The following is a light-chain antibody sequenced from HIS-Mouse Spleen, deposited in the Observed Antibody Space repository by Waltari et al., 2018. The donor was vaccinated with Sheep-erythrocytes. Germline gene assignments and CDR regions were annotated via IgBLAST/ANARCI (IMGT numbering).Light chain of an antibody. J-gene: IGLJ3*02. Sequence: QSALTQPPSASGSPGQSVTISSTGTSSDVGGYNHVTWYQQHPGNSPKLMIYEVSNRPSGAPDRFSGSKSGNTASLTVSGLQAEDEADYYCSSYAGSNNWVFGGGTKLTVL. CDR2: EVS. V-gene: IGLV2-8*01. CDR3: SSYAGSNNWV. CDR1: SSDVGGYNH.